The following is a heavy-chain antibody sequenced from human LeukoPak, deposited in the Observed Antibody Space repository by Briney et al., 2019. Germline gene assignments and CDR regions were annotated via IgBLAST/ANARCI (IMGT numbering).Heavy chain of an antibody. CDR2: ISYDGNNK. Sequence: GRSLRLSCAASGFTFSSYGMHWVRQAPGKGLEWVAVISYDGNNKYYADSVKGRFTISRDNSKNTLYLQMNSLRAEDTAVYYCAKDGGIAVAGTFDYWGQGTLVTVSS. CDR3: AKDGGIAVAGTFDY. V-gene: IGHV3-30*18. CDR1: GFTFSSYG. J-gene: IGHJ4*02. D-gene: IGHD6-19*01.